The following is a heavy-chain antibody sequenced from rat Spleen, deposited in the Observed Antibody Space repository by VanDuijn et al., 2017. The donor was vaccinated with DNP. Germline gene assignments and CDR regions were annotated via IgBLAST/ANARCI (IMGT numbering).Heavy chain of an antibody. V-gene: IGHV5S13*01. CDR2: ITSGGSNT. D-gene: IGHD5-1*01. Sequence: EVQLVESGGGLVQPGRSLKLSCAASGFTFSSFAMAWVRQAPKKGLEWVATITSGGSNTYYPDSVKGRFTISRDNTKTTLYLQMDSLRSEDTATYYCTTGSSDYWGQGVMVTVSS. CDR3: TTGSSDY. J-gene: IGHJ2*01. CDR1: GFTFSSFA.